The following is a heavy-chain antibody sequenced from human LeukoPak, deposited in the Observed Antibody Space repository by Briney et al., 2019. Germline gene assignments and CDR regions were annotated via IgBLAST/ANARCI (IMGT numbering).Heavy chain of an antibody. CDR1: GGSISSYY. D-gene: IGHD1-26*01. Sequence: SETLSLTCTVSGGSISSYYWSWIRQPPGKGLEGIGYIYYSGSTNYNPSLKGRVTISVDTSKNQFSLKLSSVTAADTAVYYCARTSIVGATPFDYWGQGTLVTVSS. J-gene: IGHJ4*02. CDR2: IYYSGST. CDR3: ARTSIVGATPFDY. V-gene: IGHV4-59*01.